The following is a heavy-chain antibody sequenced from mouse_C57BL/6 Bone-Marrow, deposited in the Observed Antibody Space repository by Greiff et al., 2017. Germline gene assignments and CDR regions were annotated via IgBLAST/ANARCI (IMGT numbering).Heavy chain of an antibody. CDR2: IYPGDGDT. CDR1: GYAFSSSW. Sequence: QVQLQQSGPELVKPGASVKISCKASGYAFSSSWMNWVKQRPGKGLEWIGRIYPGDGDTNYNGKFKGKATLTADKSSSTAYMQLSSLTSEDSAVYFCARLVGDYWGQGTSVTVSS. D-gene: IGHD1-1*02. V-gene: IGHV1-82*01. J-gene: IGHJ4*01. CDR3: ARLVGDY.